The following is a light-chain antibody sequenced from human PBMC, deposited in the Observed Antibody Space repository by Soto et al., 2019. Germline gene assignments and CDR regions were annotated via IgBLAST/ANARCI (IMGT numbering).Light chain of an antibody. J-gene: IGLJ1*01. CDR1: SSDVGGYNY. Sequence: QPVLTQPPSASGSPGQSVTISCTGTSSDVGGYNYVSWYQQHPGKAPKVMIYDVSERPSGVPDRFSGSKSGNTASLTISGLQAEDEADYYCCSYAGSPRYVLGTGTKLTVL. CDR3: CSYAGSPRYV. CDR2: DVS. V-gene: IGLV2-11*01.